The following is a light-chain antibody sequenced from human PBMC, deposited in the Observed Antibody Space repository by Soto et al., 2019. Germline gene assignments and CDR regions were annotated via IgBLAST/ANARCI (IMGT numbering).Light chain of an antibody. CDR2: EVS. CDR3: SSYAGSNLVI. CDR1: SSDVGGSDY. J-gene: IGLJ2*01. Sequence: QSVLTQPPSASGSPGQSVTISCTGTSSDVGGSDYVSWYQQHPGRAPKVLIYEVSKRPSGVPDRFSGSKSDNTASLTVSGLQAEDEADYYCSSYAGSNLVIFGGGTKLTVL. V-gene: IGLV2-8*01.